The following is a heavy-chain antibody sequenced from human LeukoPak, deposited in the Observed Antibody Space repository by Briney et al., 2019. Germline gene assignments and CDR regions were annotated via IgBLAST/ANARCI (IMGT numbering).Heavy chain of an antibody. V-gene: IGHV3-23*01. CDR2: MSGGGDST. J-gene: IGHJ4*02. Sequence: QPGGSLRLSCAASGFTFSNYAMSWVRQAPGKGLEWVSAMSGGGDSTYYADSVKGRFTISRDYSKNTLYLQMNSLRAEDTALYYCANHLRPVTSMWYCWGQGTPVTVSS. CDR1: GFTFSNYA. D-gene: IGHD4-17*01. CDR3: ANHLRPVTSMWYC.